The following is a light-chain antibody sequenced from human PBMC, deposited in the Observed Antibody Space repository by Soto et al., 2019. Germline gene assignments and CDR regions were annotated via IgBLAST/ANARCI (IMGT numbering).Light chain of an antibody. CDR2: GAS. CDR3: QQYNKWPLFN. J-gene: IGKJ3*01. V-gene: IGKV3-15*01. Sequence: VLTQSPATLSVSPGERATLSCRASQTVGTNLAWYQQRPGQAPRLLIYGASTRATGIPARFSGSGSGSEFTLTISSLQSGDFAVYYCQQYNKWPLFNFGPGTRVDNK. CDR1: QTVGTN.